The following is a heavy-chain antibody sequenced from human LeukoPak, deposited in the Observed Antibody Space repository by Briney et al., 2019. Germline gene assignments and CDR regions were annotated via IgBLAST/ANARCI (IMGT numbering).Heavy chain of an antibody. D-gene: IGHD3-22*01. CDR3: AKERYYYDSSGYYKAIDY. J-gene: IGHJ4*02. V-gene: IGHV3-23*01. CDR2: ISGSGGST. Sequence: PGGSLRLSCAASGFTFSDYWIHWVRQAPGKGLEWVSAISGSGGSTYYADSVKGRFTISRDNSKNTLYLQMNSLRAEDTAVYYCAKERYYYDSSGYYKAIDYWGQGTLVTVSS. CDR1: GFTFSDYW.